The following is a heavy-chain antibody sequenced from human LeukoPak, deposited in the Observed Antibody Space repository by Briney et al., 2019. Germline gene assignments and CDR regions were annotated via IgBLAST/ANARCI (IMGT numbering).Heavy chain of an antibody. Sequence: PGGSLRLSCAASGFTFSNYWMHWVRQAPGKGLVWVSRINSDGISTGYADSVKGRFTVSRGNAKKTPYLQMNSLRAEDTAVYYCARDVGNFNYWGQGTLVTVSS. J-gene: IGHJ4*02. V-gene: IGHV3-74*01. CDR2: INSDGIST. CDR3: ARDVGNFNY. CDR1: GFTFSNYW.